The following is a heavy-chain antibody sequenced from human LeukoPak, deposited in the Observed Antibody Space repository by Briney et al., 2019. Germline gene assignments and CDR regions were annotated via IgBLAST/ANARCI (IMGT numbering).Heavy chain of an antibody. CDR3: ARVKLSRSSGYSTNWFDP. J-gene: IGHJ5*02. Sequence: ASVKVSCKPSGYTFTNYYMHWVRQAPGQGLEWMGIINPSGGSTSYAQKFQGRVTMTRDTSTSTVYMELSSLRSEDTAVYYCARVKLSRSSGYSTNWFDPWGQGTLVTVSS. CDR1: GYTFTNYY. D-gene: IGHD6-13*01. CDR2: INPSGGST. V-gene: IGHV1-46*01.